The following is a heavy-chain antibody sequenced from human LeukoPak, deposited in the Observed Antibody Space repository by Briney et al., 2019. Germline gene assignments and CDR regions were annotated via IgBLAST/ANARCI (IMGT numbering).Heavy chain of an antibody. D-gene: IGHD1-26*01. CDR1: GYPFTDYF. V-gene: IGHV1-2*02. J-gene: IGHJ5*02. CDR3: ARVRREGNWFDP. Sequence: ASVKVSCKASGYPFTDYFIHWVRQASGQGLEWMGWINPNSGDTKYTQKFQGRVTMTRDTSISTAYMELSRLRSDDTAVYYCARVRREGNWFDPWGQGTLVTVSS. CDR2: INPNSGDT.